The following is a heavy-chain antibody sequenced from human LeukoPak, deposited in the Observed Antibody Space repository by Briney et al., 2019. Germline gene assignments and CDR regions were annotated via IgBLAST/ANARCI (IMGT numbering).Heavy chain of an antibody. J-gene: IGHJ4*02. D-gene: IGHD4-17*01. V-gene: IGHV3-49*04. Sequence: GGSLRLSCTASGFTFGDYAMSWVRQAPGKGLEWVGFIRSKAYGGTTEYAASVKGRFTISRDDSKSIAYLQMNSLKTEDTAVYYCTRVSPYGDFLPLYRGQGTLVTVSS. CDR2: IRSKAYGGTT. CDR3: TRVSPYGDFLPLY. CDR1: GFTFGDYA.